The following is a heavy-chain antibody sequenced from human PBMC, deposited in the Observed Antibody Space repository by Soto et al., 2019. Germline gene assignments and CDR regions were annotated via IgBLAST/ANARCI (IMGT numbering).Heavy chain of an antibody. CDR1: GFTFDDYA. D-gene: IGHD3-3*01. Sequence: GGSLRLSCAASGFTFDDYAMHWVRQAPGKGLEWVSLISWDGGSTYYADSVKGRFTISRDNSKNSLYLLMNSLRAEDTALYYCAKDIDPYYDFWSGNPGLVGYCMVVWGQGTTVTVSS. J-gene: IGHJ6*02. V-gene: IGHV3-43D*03. CDR2: ISWDGGST. CDR3: AKDIDPYYDFWSGNPGLVGYCMVV.